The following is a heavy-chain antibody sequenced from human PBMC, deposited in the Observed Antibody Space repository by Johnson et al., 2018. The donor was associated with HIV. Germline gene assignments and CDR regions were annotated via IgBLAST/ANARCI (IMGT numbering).Heavy chain of an antibody. CDR1: GFTFSNYW. J-gene: IGHJ3*01. Sequence: VQLVESGGGLVQPGGSLRLSCVVSGFTFSNYWMHWVRQAPGKGLVWVSRIKSDGSSINYADSVKGRFTISRDNAKNTLYLQMNSLRTEDTAVYSCARGSTMRVSAFDLWGQGTMVTVSS. V-gene: IGHV3-74*02. D-gene: IGHD3-22*01. CDR2: IKSDGSSI. CDR3: ARGSTMRVSAFDL.